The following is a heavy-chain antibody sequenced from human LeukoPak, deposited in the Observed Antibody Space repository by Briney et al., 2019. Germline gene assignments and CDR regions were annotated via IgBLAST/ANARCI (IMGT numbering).Heavy chain of an antibody. CDR3: ARRLTQYDCFDP. CDR2: TYYRSTWYN. Sequence: SQTLSLTCAISGDIISSNSVTWNWIRQSPSRGLEWLGRTYYRSTWYNDYAVSVRGRITVNPDTSKNQFSLHLNSVTPEDTAVYYCARRLTQYDCFDPWGQGILVTVSS. V-gene: IGHV6-1*01. D-gene: IGHD2-2*01. J-gene: IGHJ5*02. CDR1: GDIISSNSVT.